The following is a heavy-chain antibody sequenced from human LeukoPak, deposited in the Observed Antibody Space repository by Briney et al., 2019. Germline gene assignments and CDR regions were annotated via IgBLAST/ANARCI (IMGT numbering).Heavy chain of an antibody. CDR1: GGSISSGDYY. Sequence: SETLSLTCTVSGGSISSGDYYWSWIRQPPGKGLEWIGYIYYSGSTYYNPSLKSRVTISVDTSKNQFSLKLSSVTAADTAVYYCARHPPIDGSGSYYTGMTELWGQGTLVTVSS. V-gene: IGHV4-30-4*01. J-gene: IGHJ4*02. CDR2: IYYSGST. D-gene: IGHD3-10*01. CDR3: ARHPPIDGSGSYYTGMTEL.